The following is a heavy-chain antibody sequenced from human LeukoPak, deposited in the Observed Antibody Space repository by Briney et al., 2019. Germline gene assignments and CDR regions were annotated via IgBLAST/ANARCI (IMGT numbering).Heavy chain of an antibody. J-gene: IGHJ3*02. V-gene: IGHV3-7*01. Sequence: AGGSLRLSCAASGFTFSSNWMTWVRQAPGKGLEWVANIKQDGSEKQYVDSVKGRFTTSRDNAKNSLYLQMNSLRVEDTAVYYCARDPYNTGGYAAFDIWGQGTMVTVSS. CDR3: ARDPYNTGGYAAFDI. CDR2: IKQDGSEK. D-gene: IGHD3-22*01. CDR1: GFTFSSNW.